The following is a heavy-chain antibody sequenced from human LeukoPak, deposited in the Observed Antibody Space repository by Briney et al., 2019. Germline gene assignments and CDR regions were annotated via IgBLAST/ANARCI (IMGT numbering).Heavy chain of an antibody. Sequence: ASVKVSCKASGGTFSSYAISWVRQAPGQGLEWMGGIIPIFGTANYAQKFQGGVTITTDESTSTAYMELSSLRSEDTAVYYCASGKLMVYAEAWGQGTLVTVSS. J-gene: IGHJ5*02. CDR3: ASGKLMVYAEA. V-gene: IGHV1-69*05. CDR1: GGTFSSYA. D-gene: IGHD2-8*01. CDR2: IIPIFGTA.